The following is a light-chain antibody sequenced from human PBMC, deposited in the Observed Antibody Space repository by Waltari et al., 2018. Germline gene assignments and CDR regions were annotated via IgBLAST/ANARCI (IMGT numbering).Light chain of an antibody. CDR3: SSYTSGASVDV. V-gene: IGLV2-14*01. CDR1: TGDIGSYNY. J-gene: IGLJ1*01. CDR2: DVD. Sequence: QSALTQPASVSGSPGQPITITCTGTTGDIGSYNYVSWYQQYPGEAPKLIVYDVDNRPSGISDRCSGAKSGNTASLTISGLQTEDEADYYCSSYTSGASVDVFGTGTRVTVL.